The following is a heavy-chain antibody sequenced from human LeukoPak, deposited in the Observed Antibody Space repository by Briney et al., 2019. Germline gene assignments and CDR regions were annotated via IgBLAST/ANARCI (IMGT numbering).Heavy chain of an antibody. J-gene: IGHJ4*02. CDR3: AKSERYRSGSVPPFDN. CDR1: GFTFKDYA. Sequence: PGGSLRLSCAASGFTFKDYAMGWVRQTPGKGLEWVSGIRYNGANAYYADSVKGRFTISRDNSKATLYLQMNSLRADDTAVYYCAKSERYRSGSVPPFDNWGQGTLVTVSS. V-gene: IGHV3-23*01. CDR2: IRYNGANA. D-gene: IGHD3-10*01.